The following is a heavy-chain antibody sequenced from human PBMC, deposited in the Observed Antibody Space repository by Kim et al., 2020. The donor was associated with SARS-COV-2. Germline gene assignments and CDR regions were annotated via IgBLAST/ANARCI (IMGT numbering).Heavy chain of an antibody. Sequence: GGSLRLSCAASGFTFSSYAMHWVRQAPGKGLEWVAVISYDGSNKYYADSVKGRFTISRDNSKNTLYLQMNSLRAEDTAVYYCARDRRVVVPYSGIGYWGQGTLVTVSS. J-gene: IGHJ4*02. CDR2: ISYDGSNK. CDR1: GFTFSSYA. V-gene: IGHV3-30-3*01. D-gene: IGHD2-2*01. CDR3: ARDRRVVVPYSGIGY.